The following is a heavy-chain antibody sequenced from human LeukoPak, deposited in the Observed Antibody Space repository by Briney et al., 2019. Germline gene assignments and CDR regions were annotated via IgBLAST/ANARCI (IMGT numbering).Heavy chain of an antibody. CDR1: GLTFSSYA. CDR2: ISGSGGST. J-gene: IGHJ4*02. V-gene: IGHV3-23*01. CDR3: AKDIAAAGTGLDY. D-gene: IGHD6-13*01. Sequence: PGGSLRLSCAASGLTFSSYAMSWVRQAPGKGLEWVSAISGSGGSTYYADSVKGRFTISRDNSKNTLYLQMNSLRAEDTAVYYCAKDIAAAGTGLDYWGQGTLVTVSS.